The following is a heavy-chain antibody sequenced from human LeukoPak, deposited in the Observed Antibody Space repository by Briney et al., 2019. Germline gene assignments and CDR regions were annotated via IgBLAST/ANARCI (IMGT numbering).Heavy chain of an antibody. CDR3: ASALAPLFDY. D-gene: IGHD6-13*01. Sequence: GRSLRLSCAASGFTFSNYAMHWVRQAPGKGLEWVAVVSYDGSNKYYADSVKGRFTISRDNSKNTLYLQMNSLRAEDTAVYYCASALAPLFDYWGQGTLVTVSS. J-gene: IGHJ4*02. CDR1: GFTFSNYA. CDR2: VSYDGSNK. V-gene: IGHV3-30-3*01.